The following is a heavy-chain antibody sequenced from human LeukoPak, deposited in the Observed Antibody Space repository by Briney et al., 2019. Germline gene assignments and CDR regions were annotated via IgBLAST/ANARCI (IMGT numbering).Heavy chain of an antibody. CDR2: INPNSGGT. CDR3: ARESSGWYSR. V-gene: IGHV1-2*06. D-gene: IGHD6-19*01. J-gene: IGHJ4*02. Sequence: ASVKGSCKASGYTFTGYYMHWVRQAPGQGLEWRGRINPNSGGTNYAQRFQGRVTMTRDTSISTAYMELSRLRSDDTAVYYCARESSGWYSRWGQGTLVTVSS. CDR1: GYTFTGYY.